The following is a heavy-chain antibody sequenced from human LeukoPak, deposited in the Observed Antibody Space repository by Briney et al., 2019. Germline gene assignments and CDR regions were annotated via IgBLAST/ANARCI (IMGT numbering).Heavy chain of an antibody. D-gene: IGHD2-2*01. CDR3: ARKRISCSSTSCYARYYMDV. V-gene: IGHV1-2*02. CDR1: GYTFTGYY. J-gene: IGHJ6*03. CDR2: INPNSGGT. Sequence: ASVTVSCKASGYTFTGYYMHWVRQAPGQGLEWMGWINPNSGGTNYAQKFQGRVTMTRDTSISTAYMELSRLRSDDTAVYYCARKRISCSSTSCYARYYMDVWGKGTTVTVSS.